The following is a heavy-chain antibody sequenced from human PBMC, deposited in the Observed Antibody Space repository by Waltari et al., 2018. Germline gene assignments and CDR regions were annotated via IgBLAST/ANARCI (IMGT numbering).Heavy chain of an antibody. CDR2: IYYDGRN. CDR3: ARQTLGYCTSAACRRLET. J-gene: IGHJ5*02. D-gene: IGHD2-2*03. CDR1: GYFINTGFF. Sequence: QVQLQESGPGLVRPSETLSLTCDVSGYFINTGFFWGWVRQPPGKGLEWIGNIYYDGRNYYNPSLSHRLMISLDTSKNQFSLRLNFVDVADTAVYYCARQTLGYCTSAACRRLETWGQGILVTVSS. V-gene: IGHV4-38-2*01.